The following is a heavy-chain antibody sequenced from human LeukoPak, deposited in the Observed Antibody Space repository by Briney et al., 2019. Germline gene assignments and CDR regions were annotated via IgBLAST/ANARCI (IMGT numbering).Heavy chain of an antibody. CDR3: ARAWDSSGYAVDAFDI. CDR2: IYYSGST. J-gene: IGHJ3*02. Sequence: PSETLSLTCAVYGGSFSDSYWSWIRQPPGKGLEWIGYIYYSGSTYYNPSLKSRVTISVDTSKNQFSLKLSSVTAADTAVYYCARAWDSSGYAVDAFDIWGQGTMVTVSS. D-gene: IGHD3-22*01. V-gene: IGHV4-30-4*08. CDR1: GGSFSDSY.